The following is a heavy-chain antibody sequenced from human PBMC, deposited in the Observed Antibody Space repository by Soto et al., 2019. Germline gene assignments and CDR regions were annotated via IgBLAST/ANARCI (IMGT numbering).Heavy chain of an antibody. CDR3: ASGGGRSPFDF. V-gene: IGHV3-11*01. CDR1: GFSFSDSY. J-gene: IGHJ4*02. D-gene: IGHD2-15*01. Sequence: GGSLRLSCSASGFSFSDSYMAWIRQTPGKGLEWVSYIRHHSLTVYTAHSVKGRFTISRDNAMNSLYLQMYSLRAEDTAVYFCASGGGRSPFDFGGQGTLVTVSS. CDR2: IRHHSLTV.